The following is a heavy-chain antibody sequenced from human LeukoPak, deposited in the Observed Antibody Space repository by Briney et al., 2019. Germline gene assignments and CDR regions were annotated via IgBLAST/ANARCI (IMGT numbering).Heavy chain of an antibody. CDR1: GGSISSYY. Sequence: ASETLSLTCTVSGGSISSYYWSWIRQPPGKGLEWIGYIYYSGSTNYNPSLKSRVTISVDTSKNQFSLKLSSVTAADTAVYYCARMAERDYDYVWGSPNWFDPWGQGTLVTVSS. J-gene: IGHJ5*02. CDR2: IYYSGST. V-gene: IGHV4-59*01. CDR3: ARMAERDYDYVWGSPNWFDP. D-gene: IGHD3-16*01.